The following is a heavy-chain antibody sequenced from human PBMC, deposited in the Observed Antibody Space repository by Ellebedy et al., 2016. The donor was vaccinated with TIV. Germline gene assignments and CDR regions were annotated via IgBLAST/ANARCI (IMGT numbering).Heavy chain of an antibody. CDR3: AKDLPNWANDY. CDR1: GFVFSNYA. CDR2: INADSKGI. D-gene: IGHD7-27*01. J-gene: IGHJ4*02. V-gene: IGHV3-48*04. Sequence: GGSLRLXXESSGFVFSNYAMNWVRQAPGKGLEWISYINADSKGIGYADSVKGRFTISRDNAKNSVYLQMNSLRADDTGVYYCAKDLPNWANDYWGQGVLVTVSS.